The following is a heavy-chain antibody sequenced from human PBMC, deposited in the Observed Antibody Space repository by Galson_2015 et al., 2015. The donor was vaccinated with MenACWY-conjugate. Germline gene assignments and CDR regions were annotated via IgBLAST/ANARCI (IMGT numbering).Heavy chain of an antibody. D-gene: IGHD2-21*01. CDR2: IKYDGSQQ. J-gene: IGHJ4*02. V-gene: IGHV3-7*01. CDR1: GFTFHTYW. Sequence: SLRLSCAASGFTFHTYWMTWVRQAPGKGLEWVANIKYDGSQQYYVDSVTGRFTISRDNDRSSLYLQMNSLRLEDTAGYYCVRPIMTCVAVLSLGYGGQGTVIPVSS. CDR3: VRPIMTCVAVLSLGY.